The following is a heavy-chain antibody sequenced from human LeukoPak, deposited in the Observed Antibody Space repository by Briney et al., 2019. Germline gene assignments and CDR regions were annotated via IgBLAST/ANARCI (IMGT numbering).Heavy chain of an antibody. CDR1: GFTFSSYE. CDR2: ISSSGSTI. CDR3: ARVITPYGMDV. D-gene: IGHD3-22*01. Sequence: GGSLRLSCAASGFTFSSYEMNWVRQAPGKGLVWVSYISSSGSTIYYADSVKGRFTISRDNAKNSLSLQMNSLRAEDTAVYYSARVITPYGMDVWGQGTTVTVSS. J-gene: IGHJ6*02. V-gene: IGHV3-48*03.